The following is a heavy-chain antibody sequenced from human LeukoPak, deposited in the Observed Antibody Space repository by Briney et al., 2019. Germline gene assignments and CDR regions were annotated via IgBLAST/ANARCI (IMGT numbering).Heavy chain of an antibody. J-gene: IGHJ4*02. V-gene: IGHV4-59*08. CDR1: GGSISSYY. CDR2: IYYSGST. D-gene: IGHD6-19*01. Sequence: RASETLSLTCTVSGGSISSYYWSWIRQPPGKGLEWIGYIYYSGSTNYNPSLKSRVTISVDTSKNQFSLKLSSVTAADTAVYYCARKLYSSGLGPSYFDYWGQGTLVTVSS. CDR3: ARKLYSSGLGPSYFDY.